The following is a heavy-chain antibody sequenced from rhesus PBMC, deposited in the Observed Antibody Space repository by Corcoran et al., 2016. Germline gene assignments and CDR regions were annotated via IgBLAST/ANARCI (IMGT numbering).Heavy chain of an antibody. J-gene: IGHJ5-1*01. D-gene: IGHD3-16*01. Sequence: QVQLQESGPGLVKPSETLSLTRAVPGGSISGNYWNWISQPPGKGPEWIGYIGGSSGSTYYNPSLKSRVTISTDTSKNQFSLKLSSVTAADTAVYYCARVPFSYYSDNRFDVWGPGVLVTVSS. CDR2: IGGSSGST. CDR3: ARVPFSYYSDNRFDV. V-gene: IGHV4-165*02. CDR1: GGSISGNY.